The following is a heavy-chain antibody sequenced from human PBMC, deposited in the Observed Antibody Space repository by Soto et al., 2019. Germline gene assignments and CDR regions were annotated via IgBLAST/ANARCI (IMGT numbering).Heavy chain of an antibody. D-gene: IGHD3-16*01. Sequence: QVPLVQSGAEVKKPGASVKVSCKASGYTFTSYAMHWVRQAPGQRLEWMGWINAGKGNTKYSQKFQGRVTITRDTSERTAYMELSSRRPEDKAVDYCARDGDLGGEVEGGGDYWDHGALVTVSS. CDR1: GYTFTSYA. CDR3: ARDGDLGGEVEGGGDY. V-gene: IGHV1-3*01. CDR2: INAGKGNT. J-gene: IGHJ4*01.